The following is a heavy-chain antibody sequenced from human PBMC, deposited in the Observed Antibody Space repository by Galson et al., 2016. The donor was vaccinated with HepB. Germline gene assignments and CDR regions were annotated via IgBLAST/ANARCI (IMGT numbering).Heavy chain of an antibody. Sequence: SCAASGFIFRNYGAHWVRQAPGKGLEWVAVIWWDRSNKYYVDSVKGRFTISRDDSKNTLYLQMDSLRVEDTAVYYCAKDQSGTHKGPDYWGQGTLVTVSS. CDR2: IWWDRSNK. CDR3: AKDQSGTHKGPDY. D-gene: IGHD1-26*01. V-gene: IGHV3-33*06. J-gene: IGHJ4*02. CDR1: GFIFRNYG.